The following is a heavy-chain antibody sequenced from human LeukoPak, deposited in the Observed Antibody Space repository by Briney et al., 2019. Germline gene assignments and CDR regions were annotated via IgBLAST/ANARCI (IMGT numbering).Heavy chain of an antibody. CDR1: GFTFSSFG. J-gene: IGHJ4*02. CDR3: ARDQQLVFDY. Sequence: GRSLRLSCAASGFTFSSFGMHWVRQAPGKGLEWVAVIWYDGSDKYYADSVKGRFTISRDNSKNTLILQMNSLRAEDTAVYYCARDQQLVFDYWGQGSLVTVSS. CDR2: IWYDGSDK. D-gene: IGHD6-13*01. V-gene: IGHV3-33*01.